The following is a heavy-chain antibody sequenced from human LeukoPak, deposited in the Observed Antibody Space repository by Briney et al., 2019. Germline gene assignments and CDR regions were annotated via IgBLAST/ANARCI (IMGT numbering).Heavy chain of an antibody. CDR3: ARASIAVAGSTFFDY. Sequence: ASVKVSCKASGYTFTSYAMNWVRQAPGQGLEWMGIINPSGGSTSYAQKFQGRVTMTRDTSTSTVYMELSSLRSEDTAVYYCARASIAVAGSTFFDYWGQGTLVTVSS. CDR2: INPSGGST. D-gene: IGHD6-19*01. CDR1: GYTFTSYA. J-gene: IGHJ4*02. V-gene: IGHV1-46*01.